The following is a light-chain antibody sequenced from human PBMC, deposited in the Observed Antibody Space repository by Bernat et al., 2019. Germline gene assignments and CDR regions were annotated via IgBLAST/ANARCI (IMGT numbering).Light chain of an antibody. J-gene: IGLJ1*01. CDR2: SNN. V-gene: IGLV1-44*01. CDR1: SSNIGSDT. CDR3: ASWESSLKGYV. Sequence: QFVLTQPPSVSAAPGQRVTISCSGSSSNIGSDTVNWYQQVPGTAPKLLIYSNNRRPSGVPDRFSGSKSGTSASLAIGGLQSEDEADYYCASWESSLKGYVFGTGTKVTV.